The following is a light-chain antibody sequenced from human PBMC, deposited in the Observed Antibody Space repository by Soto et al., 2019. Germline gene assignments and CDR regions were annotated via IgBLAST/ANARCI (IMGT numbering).Light chain of an antibody. CDR2: EVS. J-gene: IGLJ1*01. Sequence: ALTQPASVSGSPGQSITISCTGTSSDVGGYNYVSWYQQHPGTAPKLMIYEVSNRPSGVSNRFSGSKSDNTASLTISGLQAGDEADYYCSSYTGSSTIFGTGTKVTVL. CDR3: SSYTGSSTI. V-gene: IGLV2-14*01. CDR1: SSDVGGYNY.